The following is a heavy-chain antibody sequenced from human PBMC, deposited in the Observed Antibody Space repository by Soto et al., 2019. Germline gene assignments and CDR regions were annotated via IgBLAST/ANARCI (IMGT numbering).Heavy chain of an antibody. D-gene: IGHD2-2*02. CDR2: ISGSGGST. Sequence: GGSLRLSCAASGFTFSSYAMSWVRQAPGKGLEWVSAISGSGGSTYYADSVKGRFTISRDNSKNTLYLQMNSLRAEDTAVYYCAKEEPATAIYRGYYFDYWGQGTLVTVSS. J-gene: IGHJ4*02. V-gene: IGHV3-23*01. CDR1: GFTFSSYA. CDR3: AKEEPATAIYRGYYFDY.